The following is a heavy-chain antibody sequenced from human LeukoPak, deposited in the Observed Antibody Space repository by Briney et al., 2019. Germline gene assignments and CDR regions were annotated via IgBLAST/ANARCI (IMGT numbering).Heavy chain of an antibody. V-gene: IGHV4-59*01. CDR3: ARQGENYYGSGTYFNYRWFDP. Sequence: SETLSLTCTVSGGSISNYYWNWIRQPPGKGLEWIGYIYYSGTTNYNPSLRSRVSMSVDTSKNQFSLKLSSVTAADTAVYYCARQGENYYGSGTYFNYRWFDPWGQGTLVTVSS. CDR2: IYYSGTT. J-gene: IGHJ5*02. D-gene: IGHD3-10*01. CDR1: GGSISNYY.